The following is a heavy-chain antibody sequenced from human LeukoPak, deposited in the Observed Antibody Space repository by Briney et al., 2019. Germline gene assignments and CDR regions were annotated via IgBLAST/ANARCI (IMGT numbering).Heavy chain of an antibody. V-gene: IGHV3-30*18. D-gene: IGHD1-26*01. J-gene: IGHJ4*02. Sequence: PGGSLRLSCAASGFTFSSYGMHWVRQAPGKGLEWVAGISYDGSNKYYADSVKGRFTISRDNSKNTLYLQMNSLRAEDTAVYYCAKDPVEWEHNGYCDYWGKGTLVTVSS. CDR3: AKDPVEWEHNGYCDY. CDR1: GFTFSSYG. CDR2: ISYDGSNK.